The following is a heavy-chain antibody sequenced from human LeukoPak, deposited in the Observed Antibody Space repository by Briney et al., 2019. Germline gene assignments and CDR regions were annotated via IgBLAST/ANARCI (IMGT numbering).Heavy chain of an antibody. CDR3: ARDPSGGRPDY. V-gene: IGHV3-74*03. CDR1: GFTFSTYW. Sequence: GGSLRLSCAASGFTFSTYWMHWVRQAPGERPVWVSRVKGDGSDTKYADSVKGRFTISRDNGENTLYLQMNSLRAEDTAVYYGARDPSGGRPDYWGQGTLVTVSS. J-gene: IGHJ4*02. CDR2: VKGDGSDT. D-gene: IGHD3-16*01.